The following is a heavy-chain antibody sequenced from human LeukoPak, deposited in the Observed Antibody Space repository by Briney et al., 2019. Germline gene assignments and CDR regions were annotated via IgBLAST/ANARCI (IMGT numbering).Heavy chain of an antibody. Sequence: SVKVSCKASGGTFSSYAISWVRQAPGQGLEWMGGIIPIFGTANYAQKFQGRVTMTRDTSTSTVYMELSSLRSEDTAVYYCARDSKLPAGYNWFDPWGQGTLVTVSS. J-gene: IGHJ5*02. D-gene: IGHD2-2*01. V-gene: IGHV1-69*05. CDR2: IIPIFGTA. CDR1: GGTFSSYA. CDR3: ARDSKLPAGYNWFDP.